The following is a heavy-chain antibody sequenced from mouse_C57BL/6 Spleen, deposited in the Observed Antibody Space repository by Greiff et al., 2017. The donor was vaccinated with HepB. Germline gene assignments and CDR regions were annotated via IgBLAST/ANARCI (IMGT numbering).Heavy chain of an antibody. CDR2: IDPSDSYT. V-gene: IGHV1-50*01. D-gene: IGHD3-2*02. CDR1: GYTFTSYW. Sequence: QVQLQQPGAELVKPGASVKLSCKASGYTFTSYWMQWVNQRPGQGLEWIGEIDPSDSYTNYNQKFKGKATLTVDTASSTAYMQLSSLTYEDSAVYYCARGGQLRLEGYYFDYWGQGTTLTVSS. CDR3: ARGGQLRLEGYYFDY. J-gene: IGHJ2*01.